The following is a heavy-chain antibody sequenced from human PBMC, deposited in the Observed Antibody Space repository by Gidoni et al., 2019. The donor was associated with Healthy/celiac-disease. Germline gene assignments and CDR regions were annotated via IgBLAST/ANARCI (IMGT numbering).Heavy chain of an antibody. V-gene: IGHV1-18*01. CDR2: ISAYIGNT. D-gene: IGHD6-19*01. Sequence: QVQLVQSGAEVKQPGASVKVSCKASGYTFTSYGISWVQQAPGQGLEWMGWISAYIGNTNYAQKRQGRVTMTTDTSTSTAYMEMRSLRSDDTAVYYCARASYLQWLENFDYWGQGTLVTVSS. CDR3: ARASYLQWLENFDY. J-gene: IGHJ4*02. CDR1: GYTFTSYG.